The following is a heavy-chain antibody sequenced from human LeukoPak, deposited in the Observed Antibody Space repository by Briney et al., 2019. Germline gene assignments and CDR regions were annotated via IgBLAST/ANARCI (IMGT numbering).Heavy chain of an antibody. CDR3: ATVAGGTYHFDL. V-gene: IGHV3-53*01. CDR2: IYDGGTT. D-gene: IGHD1-26*01. CDR1: GFTVNSHY. Sequence: PGGSLRLSCAASGFTVNSHYMSWVRQAPGKGLEWVSIIYDGGTTSYEDSVKGRFTISRGNSNNILYLQMSSLRAEDTAVYYCATVAGGTYHFDLWGQGALVTVSS. J-gene: IGHJ4*02.